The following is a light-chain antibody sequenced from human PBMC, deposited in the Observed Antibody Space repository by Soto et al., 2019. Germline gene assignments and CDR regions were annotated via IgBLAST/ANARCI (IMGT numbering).Light chain of an antibody. V-gene: IGKV1-5*03. CDR1: QSISSW. J-gene: IGKJ1*01. Sequence: DIQMTQSPSTLSASVGDRVTITCRASQSISSWLAWYQQKPGKAPKLLIYKASSLESGVPSRFSGSGSGTXXXXXXXXXXXXXFATXYXQQXNSYSRTFGQGTKVEIK. CDR3: QQXNSYSRT. CDR2: KAS.